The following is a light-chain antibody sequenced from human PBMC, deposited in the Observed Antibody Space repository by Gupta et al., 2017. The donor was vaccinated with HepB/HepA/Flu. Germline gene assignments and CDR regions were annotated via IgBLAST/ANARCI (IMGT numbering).Light chain of an antibody. V-gene: IGKV3-20*01. CDR1: QSVNDY. CDR3: QQQSSSPVT. CDR2: GAS. Sequence: VLTHPPDTLSLSPGERATLSCRASQSVNDYLAWYQQKPGQAPRLLIYGASSRESGVPDRFSGSGYGTEFTLTISRLEPEDFAVYYCQQQSSSPVTFGRGTQVE. J-gene: IGKJ4*01.